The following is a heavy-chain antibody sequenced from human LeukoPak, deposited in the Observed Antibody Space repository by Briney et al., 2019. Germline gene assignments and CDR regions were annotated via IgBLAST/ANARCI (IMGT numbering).Heavy chain of an antibody. CDR3: ASSSPYYYYGMDV. CDR2: IYSGGST. D-gene: IGHD6-6*01. Sequence: GGSLRLSCAASGFTVSNNYMSWVRQAPGKGLEWVSVIYSGGSTYYADSVKGRFTISRDNSKNTLYLQMNSLRAEDTAVYYCASSSPYYYYGMDVWGQGTTVTVSS. CDR1: GFTVSNNY. J-gene: IGHJ6*02. V-gene: IGHV3-53*05.